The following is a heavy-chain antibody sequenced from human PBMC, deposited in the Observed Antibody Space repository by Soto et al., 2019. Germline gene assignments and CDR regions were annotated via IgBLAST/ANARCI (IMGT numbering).Heavy chain of an antibody. CDR1: GITLSNAW. D-gene: IGHD6-6*01. J-gene: IGHJ4*02. Sequence: LRLSCAASGITLSNAWMSWVRQAPGKGLEWVGRIKSKTAGGTTDYAAPVKGRFTISRDDSKNTLYLQMNSLKTEDTAVYFCTTVEGGAARYWGQGTLVTVSS. CDR2: IKSKTAGGTT. CDR3: TTVEGGAARY. V-gene: IGHV3-15*01.